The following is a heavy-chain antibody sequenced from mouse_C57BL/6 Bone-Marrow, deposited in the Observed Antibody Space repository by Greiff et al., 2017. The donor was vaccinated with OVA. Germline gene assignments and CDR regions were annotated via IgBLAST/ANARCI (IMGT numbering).Heavy chain of an antibody. CDR3: ARRDGYYYWYFDV. CDR1: GFTFSSYG. CDR2: ISSGGSYT. V-gene: IGHV5-6*02. Sequence: EVKLMESGGDLVKPGGSLKLSCAASGFTFSSYGMSWVRQTPDKRLEWVATISSGGSYTYYPDSVKGRFTISRDNAKNTLYLQMSSLKSEDTAMYYCARRDGYYYWYFDVWGTGTTVTVS. J-gene: IGHJ1*03. D-gene: IGHD2-3*01.